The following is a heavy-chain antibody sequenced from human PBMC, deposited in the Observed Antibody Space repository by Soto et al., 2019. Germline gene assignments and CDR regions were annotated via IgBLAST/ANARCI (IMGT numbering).Heavy chain of an antibody. CDR1: GYIFTGYY. CDR3: ARSLFGSSSGGWFDP. CDR2: IIPNSGGT. J-gene: IGHJ5*02. Sequence: QVQLVQSGAEVKKPGASVKVSCKASGYIFTGYYLHWVRQAPGQGLEWMGWIIPNSGGTNYARKFQGRVTMTRDTSSKTAYMEMTRLTSDDTAVYYCARSLFGSSSGGWFDPWGQGTLVTVSS. D-gene: IGHD6-6*01. V-gene: IGHV1-2*02.